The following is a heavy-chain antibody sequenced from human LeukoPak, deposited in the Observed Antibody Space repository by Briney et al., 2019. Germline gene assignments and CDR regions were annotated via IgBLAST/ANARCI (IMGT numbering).Heavy chain of an antibody. CDR3: ARGGSYYYYYYMDV. Sequence: ASVKVSCKASGYTFTSYAISWVRQAPGQGLEWMGWISAYNGNTNYAQTLQGRVTMTTDTSTSTAYMELRSLRSDDTAVYYCARGGSYYYYYYMDVWGKGTTVTVSS. J-gene: IGHJ6*03. D-gene: IGHD2-15*01. CDR2: ISAYNGNT. V-gene: IGHV1-18*01. CDR1: GYTFTSYA.